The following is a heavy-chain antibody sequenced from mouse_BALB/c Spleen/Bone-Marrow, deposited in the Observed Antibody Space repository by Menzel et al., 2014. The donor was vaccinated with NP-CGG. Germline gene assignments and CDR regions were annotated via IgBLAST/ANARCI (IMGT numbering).Heavy chain of an antibody. CDR1: GFDFSRFW. CDR3: ARPHYYGHFAY. Sequence: EVMLVESGGGLVQPGGSLKLSCAASGFDFSRFWMSWVRQAPGKGLEWIGEMNPKSSTINYTPSLKDKFIISRDNAKNTLYLQMSKVRSEDTALYYCARPHYYGHFAYWGQGTLVTVSA. J-gene: IGHJ3*01. D-gene: IGHD1-2*01. CDR2: MNPKSSTI. V-gene: IGHV4-1*02.